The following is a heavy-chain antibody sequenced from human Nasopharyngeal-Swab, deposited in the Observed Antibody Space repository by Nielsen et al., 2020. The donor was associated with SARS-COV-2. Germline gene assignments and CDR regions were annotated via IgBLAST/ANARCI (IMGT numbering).Heavy chain of an antibody. D-gene: IGHD3-3*01. CDR3: ARASVAGPSTIFGVVDDAFDI. CDR1: GCTFTSYD. CDR2: MNPNSGNT. V-gene: IGHV1-8*01. Sequence: ASVKVSCKASGCTFTSYDINWVRQATGQGLEWMGWMNPNSGNTGYAQKFQGRVTMTRNTSISTAYMELSSLRSEDTAVYYCARASVAGPSTIFGVVDDAFDIWGQGTMVTVSS. J-gene: IGHJ3*02.